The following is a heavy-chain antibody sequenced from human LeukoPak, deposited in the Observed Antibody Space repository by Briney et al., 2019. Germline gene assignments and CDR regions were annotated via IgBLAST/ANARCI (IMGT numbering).Heavy chain of an antibody. CDR1: GYTFTSYD. J-gene: IGHJ4*02. CDR3: AIVSSGQIFSDY. CDR2: MNPNSGNT. D-gene: IGHD3-10*01. V-gene: IGHV1-8*03. Sequence: ASVKVSCKASGYTFTSYDINWVRQATGQGLEWMGWMNPNSGNTGYAQKFQGRVTITRNTSISTAYMELSSLRSEDTAVYYCAIVSSGQIFSDYWGQGTLVTVSS.